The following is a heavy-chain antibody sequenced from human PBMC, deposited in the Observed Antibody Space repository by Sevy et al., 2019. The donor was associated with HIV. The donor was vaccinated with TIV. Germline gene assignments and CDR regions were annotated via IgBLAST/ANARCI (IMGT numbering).Heavy chain of an antibody. CDR3: ARERFLELDYYYGLDV. J-gene: IGHJ6*02. CDR1: GFTLSDYN. Sequence: GESLRLSCTASGFTLSDYNMNWVRQAPGKGLEWVAYSSRSGNRIFYVDSVKGRFTISRDNAKNSLSLQMNNLSAEDTAIYYCARERFLELDYYYGLDVWGQGTAVTVSS. V-gene: IGHV3-48*03. CDR2: SSRSGNRI. D-gene: IGHD3-3*01.